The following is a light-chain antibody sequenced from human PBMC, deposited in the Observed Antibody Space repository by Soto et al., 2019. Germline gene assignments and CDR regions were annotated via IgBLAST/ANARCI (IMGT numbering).Light chain of an antibody. CDR1: SSDVGGYAY. CDR2: EVS. V-gene: IGLV2-14*01. J-gene: IGLJ2*01. Sequence: QSVLTQPPSASGTPGQRVTISCSGSSSDVGGYAYVSWYQQYPGKVPKLVISEVSNRPSGVSHRFSGSRSGNTASLTISGLQAEDEADYHCSSYTSRTTPVFGGVTKVTVL. CDR3: SSYTSRTTPV.